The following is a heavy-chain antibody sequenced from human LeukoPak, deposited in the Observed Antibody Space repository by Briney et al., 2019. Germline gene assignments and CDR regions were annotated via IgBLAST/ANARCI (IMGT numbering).Heavy chain of an antibody. CDR2: IRSKANGYAT. Sequence: GGSLRLSCAASGFTFSGSAMHWVRQASGKGLEWVGRIRSKANGYATAYAASVKGRFTISRDDSKNTAYLQMNSLKTEDTAVYYCTRGSGSYSGYYYGMDVWGQGTTVTVSS. D-gene: IGHD1-26*01. V-gene: IGHV3-73*01. CDR3: TRGSGSYSGYYYGMDV. J-gene: IGHJ6*02. CDR1: GFTFSGSA.